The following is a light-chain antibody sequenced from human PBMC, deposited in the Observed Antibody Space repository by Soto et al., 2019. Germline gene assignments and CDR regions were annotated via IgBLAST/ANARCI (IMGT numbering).Light chain of an antibody. J-gene: IGLJ2*01. CDR1: ITDIGAYNY. V-gene: IGLV2-8*01. Sequence: QSALTQPASVSGSPGQSITISCTGTITDIGAYNYVSWYQQHPGKAPKLLIYGVSKRPSGVPDRFSGSKSGNTASLTVSGLQEEDEADYYCSSYAGTNTIFGGGTKLTVL. CDR3: SSYAGTNTI. CDR2: GVS.